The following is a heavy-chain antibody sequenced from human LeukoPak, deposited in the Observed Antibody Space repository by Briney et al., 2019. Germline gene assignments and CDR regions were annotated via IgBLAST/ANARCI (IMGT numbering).Heavy chain of an antibody. CDR3: ASRRLVDTAMAPFDY. D-gene: IGHD5-18*01. V-gene: IGHV1-69*06. CDR1: GGTFSTYA. CDR2: ISPIFGTA. Sequence: SVKVSCKASGGTFSTYAISWVRQVPGQGLEWMGGISPIFGTANYAQKFQGRVTITADKSTSTAYMELSSLRSEDTAVYYCASRRLVDTAMAPFDYWGQGTLVTVSS. J-gene: IGHJ4*02.